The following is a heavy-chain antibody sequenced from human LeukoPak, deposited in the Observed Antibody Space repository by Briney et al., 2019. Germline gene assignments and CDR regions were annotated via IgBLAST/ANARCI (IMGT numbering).Heavy chain of an antibody. V-gene: IGHV1-2*02. CDR2: INPNSGGT. Sequence: ASVKVSCKASGYTLTGYYMHWVRQAPGQGLEWMGWINPNSGGTNYAQKFQGRVTMTRDTSISTAYMELSRLRSDDTAVYYCARAGYCSSTSCYDYWGQGTLVTVSS. CDR1: GYTLTGYY. CDR3: ARAGYCSSTSCYDY. J-gene: IGHJ4*02. D-gene: IGHD2-2*01.